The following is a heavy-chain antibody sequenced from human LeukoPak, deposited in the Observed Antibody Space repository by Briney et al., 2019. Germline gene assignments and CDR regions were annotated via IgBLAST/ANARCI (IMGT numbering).Heavy chain of an antibody. CDR1: GFTFSSYS. Sequence: GGSLRLSCVASGFTFSSYSMNWVRRAPGKGLEWVSYIHSSGRTTHYADSVKGRFTISRDNAKNSLYLQMNSLRAEDTAVYYCAKSSDIVVVPAAKGGYYFDYWGQGTLVTVSS. V-gene: IGHV3-48*01. CDR3: AKSSDIVVVPAAKGGYYFDY. J-gene: IGHJ4*02. D-gene: IGHD2-2*01. CDR2: IHSSGRTT.